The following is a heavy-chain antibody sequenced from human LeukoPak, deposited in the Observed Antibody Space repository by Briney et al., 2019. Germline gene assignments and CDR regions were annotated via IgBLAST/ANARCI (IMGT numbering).Heavy chain of an antibody. J-gene: IGHJ4*02. D-gene: IGHD4-17*01. CDR3: ARSTVTTLYYFDY. Sequence: PSETLSLTCTVSGGSISGYYWSWIRQPPGKGLEWIGYIYYSGNSNYNPSLKSRVTISADTSKNQFSLNLSSVTAADTAVYYCARSTVTTLYYFDYWGQGTLVTVSS. CDR1: GGSISGYY. CDR2: IYYSGNS. V-gene: IGHV4-59*01.